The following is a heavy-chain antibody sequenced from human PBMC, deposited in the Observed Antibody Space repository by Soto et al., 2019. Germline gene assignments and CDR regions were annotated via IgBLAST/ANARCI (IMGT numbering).Heavy chain of an antibody. V-gene: IGHV5-10-1*03. J-gene: IGHJ4*02. CDR2: IDPRDSYT. Sequence: EVQLVQSGAEVKKPGESLRISCKASGYSFTSYWISWVRQMSGKGLEWMGRIDPRDSYTNYRPSFQGHVTISVDKSINTAYLQWSSLKASDTAMYYCARHLTQRSWYVSVGYWGQGTLVTVSS. D-gene: IGHD3-22*01. CDR1: GYSFTSYW. CDR3: ARHLTQRSWYVSVGY.